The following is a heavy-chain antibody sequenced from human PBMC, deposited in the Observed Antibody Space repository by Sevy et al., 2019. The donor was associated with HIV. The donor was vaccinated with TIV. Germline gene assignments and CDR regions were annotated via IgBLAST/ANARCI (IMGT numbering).Heavy chain of an antibody. CDR1: GAAISSGGYY. J-gene: IGHJ6*02. CDR3: ARVPVGSSPYYYAIDV. Sequence: SETLSLTCTVSGAAISSGGYYWTWIRQHPGKGLAWIGNIYHSGSSFYNPSLKGRVVMSVVTSKNQFSLNLTSLTAADTAVYYCARVPVGSSPYYYAIDVWGQGTSVTVSS. V-gene: IGHV4-31*03. D-gene: IGHD6-6*01. CDR2: IYHSGSS.